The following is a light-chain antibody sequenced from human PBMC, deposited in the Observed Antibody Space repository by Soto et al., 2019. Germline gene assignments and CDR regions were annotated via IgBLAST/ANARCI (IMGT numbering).Light chain of an antibody. CDR1: QSVSSS. CDR2: GAS. V-gene: IGKV3-15*01. Sequence: EIVMTQSPATLSVSPGERATLSCRASQSVSSSLAWYQQKPGQAPRLLIYGASTRATGIPARFSGSGSGTEFTLTISSLQSEAFAVYYCQQYNNWPPLTFGGGTKVEIK. J-gene: IGKJ4*01. CDR3: QQYNNWPPLT.